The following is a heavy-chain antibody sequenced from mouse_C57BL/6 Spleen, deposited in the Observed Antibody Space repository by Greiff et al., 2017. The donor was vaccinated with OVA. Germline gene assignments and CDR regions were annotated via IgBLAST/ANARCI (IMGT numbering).Heavy chain of an antibody. CDR2: IHPNSGST. D-gene: IGHD1-1*01. Sequence: QVQLKQPGAELVKPGASVKLSCKASGYTFTSYWMHWVKQRPGQGLEWIGMIHPNSGSTNYNEKFKSKATLTVDKSSSTAYMQLSSLTSEDSAVYYCAREITTVVASDAMDYWGQGTSVTVSS. CDR1: GYTFTSYW. J-gene: IGHJ4*01. V-gene: IGHV1-64*01. CDR3: AREITTVVASDAMDY.